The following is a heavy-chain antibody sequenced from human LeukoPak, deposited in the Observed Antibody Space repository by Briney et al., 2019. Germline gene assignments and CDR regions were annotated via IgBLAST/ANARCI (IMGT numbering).Heavy chain of an antibody. Sequence: ASVKVSCKASGHTFTGYYMHWVRQAPGQGLEWMGWINPNSGGTNYAQKFQGRVTMTRDTSISTAYMELSRLRSDDTAVYYCARALWFGELLSHFDYWGQGTLVTVSS. J-gene: IGHJ4*02. D-gene: IGHD3-10*01. CDR3: ARALWFGELLSHFDY. CDR2: INPNSGGT. V-gene: IGHV1-2*02. CDR1: GHTFTGYY.